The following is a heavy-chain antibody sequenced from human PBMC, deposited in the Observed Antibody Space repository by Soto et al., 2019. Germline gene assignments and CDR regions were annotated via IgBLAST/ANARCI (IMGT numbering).Heavy chain of an antibody. CDR1: GGSISSGGYY. V-gene: IGHV4-31*03. J-gene: IGHJ5*02. Sequence: QVQLRESGPGLVKPSQTLSLTCTVSGGSISSGGYYWIWIRQHPGKGLEWIGYIYYSGSTYYNPSLKSRVTISVDTSKNQFSLKLSSVTAADTAVYYCARGGGYSYGAGRAFDPWGQGTLVTVSS. CDR3: ARGGGYSYGAGRAFDP. D-gene: IGHD5-18*01. CDR2: IYYSGST.